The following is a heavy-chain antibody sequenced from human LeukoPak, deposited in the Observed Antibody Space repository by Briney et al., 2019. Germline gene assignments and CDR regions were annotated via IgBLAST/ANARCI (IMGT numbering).Heavy chain of an antibody. CDR2: TIGSGGST. J-gene: IGHJ4*02. CDR3: AKGSGYSYGLLSH. V-gene: IGHV3-23*01. D-gene: IGHD5-18*01. CDR1: GFTFSNYA. Sequence: GGSLRLSCAASGFTFSNYAMTWVRQAPGKGLEWVSGTIGSGGSTDYADSVKGRFTISRDNSKNTLYLQMNSLRAEDTAVYYCAKGSGYSYGLLSHWGQGTLVTVSS.